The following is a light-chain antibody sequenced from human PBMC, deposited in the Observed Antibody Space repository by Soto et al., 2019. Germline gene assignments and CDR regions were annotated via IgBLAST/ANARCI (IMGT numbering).Light chain of an antibody. Sequence: QSVLTQPASVSGSPGQSITISCTGTSSDVGSYNLVSWYQQHPGKAPKLMIYEGSKRPSGVSNRFSGSKSGNTASLTISGLQAEDEADYYCCSYAGSSTFMFGIGTKLTVL. CDR2: EGS. CDR1: SSDVGSYNL. J-gene: IGLJ1*01. V-gene: IGLV2-23*01. CDR3: CSYAGSSTFM.